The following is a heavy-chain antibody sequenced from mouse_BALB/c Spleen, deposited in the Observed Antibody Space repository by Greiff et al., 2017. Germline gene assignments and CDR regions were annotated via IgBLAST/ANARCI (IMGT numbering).Heavy chain of an antibody. CDR1: GFNIKDTY. CDR3: ARYFYYAMDY. Sequence: DVQLQESGAELVKPGASVKLSCTASGFNIKDTYMHWVKQRPEQGLEWIGRIDPANGNTKYDPKFQGKATITADTSSNTDYLQLSSLTSEDTAVYYCARYFYYAMDYWGQGTSVTVSS. V-gene: IGHV14-3*02. CDR2: IDPANGNT. J-gene: IGHJ4*01.